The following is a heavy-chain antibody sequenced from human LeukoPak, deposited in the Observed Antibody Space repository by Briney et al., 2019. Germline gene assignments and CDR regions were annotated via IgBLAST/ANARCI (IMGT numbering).Heavy chain of an antibody. V-gene: IGHV3-30-3*01. D-gene: IGHD3-9*01. CDR1: GFTFSSYA. Sequence: GRSLRLSCAASGFTFSSYAMHWVRQAPGKGLEWVAVISYDGSNKYYADSVKGRFTISRDNAKNSLYLQMNSLRAEDTAVYYCARDGHYDILTGYPAYYYYGMDVWGQGTTVTVSS. CDR2: ISYDGSNK. CDR3: ARDGHYDILTGYPAYYYYGMDV. J-gene: IGHJ6*02.